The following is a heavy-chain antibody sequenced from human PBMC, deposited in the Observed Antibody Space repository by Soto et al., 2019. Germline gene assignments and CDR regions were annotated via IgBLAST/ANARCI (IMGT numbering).Heavy chain of an antibody. CDR3: ARRSTYSRSWSSGWFDP. D-gene: IGHD3-10*01. CDR1: GFSLSSDGVG. CDR2: IYWDDDY. Sequence: QITLKESGPTLVKPTQTLTLTCTISGFSLSSDGVGVGWIRQPPGKALEWLAFIYWDDDYRYSPSLQSRLNTTTDSSHNQVLLIVTNVHPVASATYFCARRSTYSRSWSSGWFDPWGQGSLVTVSS. J-gene: IGHJ5*02. V-gene: IGHV2-5*02.